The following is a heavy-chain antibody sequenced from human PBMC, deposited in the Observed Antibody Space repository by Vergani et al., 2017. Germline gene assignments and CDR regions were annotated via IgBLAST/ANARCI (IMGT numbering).Heavy chain of an antibody. CDR2: ISSSSSYI. J-gene: IGHJ4*02. Sequence: EVQLVEPGGGLVKPGGSLRLSCAASGFTFSSYSMNWVRQAPGKGLEWVSSISSSSSYIYYADAVKGRFTISRDNAKNSLYLQMNSLRAEDTAVYYCARDHKGGYSYGGFDYWGQGTLVTVSS. D-gene: IGHD5-18*01. CDR3: ARDHKGGYSYGGFDY. CDR1: GFTFSSYS. V-gene: IGHV3-21*01.